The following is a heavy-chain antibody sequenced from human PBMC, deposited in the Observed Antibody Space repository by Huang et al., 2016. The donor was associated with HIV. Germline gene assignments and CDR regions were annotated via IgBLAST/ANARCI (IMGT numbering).Heavy chain of an antibody. CDR2: ISYDVNDK. J-gene: IGHJ3*02. D-gene: IGHD3-10*01. Sequence: QVQLVESGGGVVQPGRSLRLSCAASGFTLSDYAIHWVRPAQGKGREWLALISYDVNDKVYSDAVRGRFTISRDNFNNTLYLQMNSLRHEDTALYYCARFGKRLPMLRGEDVIGDIWGQGTMVIVSS. CDR3: ARFGKRLPMLRGEDVIGDI. CDR1: GFTLSDYA. V-gene: IGHV3-30-3*01.